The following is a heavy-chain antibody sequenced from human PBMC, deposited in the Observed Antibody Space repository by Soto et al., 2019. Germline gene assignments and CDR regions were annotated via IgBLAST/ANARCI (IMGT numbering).Heavy chain of an antibody. D-gene: IGHD3-22*01. CDR2: IRSKAYGGTT. CDR1: GFAFGDYA. CDR3: TGAQYYYDSSGSSFDS. V-gene: IGHV3-49*04. Sequence: GGSLRLSCTASGFAFGDYAMSWVRQAPGKGLEWVGFIRSKAYGGTTEYAASVKGRFIMSRDDSKSIAYLQMNSLKTEDTAVYYCTGAQYYYDSSGSSFDSWGQGTLVTVSS. J-gene: IGHJ4*02.